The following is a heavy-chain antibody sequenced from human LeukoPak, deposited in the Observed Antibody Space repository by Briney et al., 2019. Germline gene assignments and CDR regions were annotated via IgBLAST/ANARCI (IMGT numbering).Heavy chain of an antibody. CDR2: INHSGST. V-gene: IGHV4-34*01. Sequence: PSETLSLTCAVYGGSFSGYYWSWIRQPPGKGLEGIGEINHSGSTNYNPSLKSRVTISVDTSKNQFSLKLSSVTAADTAVYYCARLGYCSSTSCYYYGMDVWGQGTTVTVSS. CDR1: GGSFSGYY. D-gene: IGHD2-2*01. J-gene: IGHJ6*02. CDR3: ARLGYCSSTSCYYYGMDV.